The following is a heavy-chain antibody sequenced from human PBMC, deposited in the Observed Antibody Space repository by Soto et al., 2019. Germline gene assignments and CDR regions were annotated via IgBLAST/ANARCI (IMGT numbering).Heavy chain of an antibody. J-gene: IGHJ4*02. CDR2: IFYNGTA. Sequence: PSETLSLTCIVSGGSVSSGSFHWSWIRQPPGKGLQFIGSIFYNGTANYSPSLKNRVSISIDTSQSQFFLQLISVAAADTAVYYCARIGGWYDIDFWGQGSPVPVYS. CDR3: ARIGGWYDIDF. D-gene: IGHD6-19*01. CDR1: GGSVSSGSFH. V-gene: IGHV4-61*01.